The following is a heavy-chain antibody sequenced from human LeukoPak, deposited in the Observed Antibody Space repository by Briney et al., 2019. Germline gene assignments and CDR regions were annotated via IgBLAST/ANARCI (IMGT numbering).Heavy chain of an antibody. Sequence: SQTLSLTCAISGDSVSSNSAAWNWIRQSPSRGLEWLGRIYYRSKWYNDYAVSVKGRITINPDTSKNQFSLQLNSVTPEDTAVYYCAFSAGRVYGLDVWGQGTTVTVSS. CDR2: IYYRSKWYN. V-gene: IGHV6-1*01. CDR1: GDSVSSNSAA. D-gene: IGHD6-13*01. J-gene: IGHJ6*02. CDR3: AFSAGRVYGLDV.